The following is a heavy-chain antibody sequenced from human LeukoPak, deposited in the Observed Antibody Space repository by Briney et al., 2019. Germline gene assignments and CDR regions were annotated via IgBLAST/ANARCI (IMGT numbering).Heavy chain of an antibody. J-gene: IGHJ3*02. V-gene: IGHV3-21*01. Sequence: PGGSLRLSCAASGFTFSSYSMNWVRQASGKGLEWVSSISSSSSYIYYADSVKGRFTISRDNAKNSLYLQMNSLRAEDTAVYYCARDTRYSRSWKDGGEGAAFDSWGQGTMVTVSS. D-gene: IGHD6-13*01. CDR1: GFTFSSYS. CDR2: ISSSSSYI. CDR3: ARDTRYSRSWKDGGEGAAFDS.